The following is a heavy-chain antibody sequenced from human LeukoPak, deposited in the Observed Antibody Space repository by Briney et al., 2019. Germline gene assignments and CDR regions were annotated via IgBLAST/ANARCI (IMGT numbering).Heavy chain of an antibody. CDR3: ARPSRIGYSNGLVLQH. J-gene: IGHJ1*01. CDR2: ISGSGGST. D-gene: IGHD4-11*01. V-gene: IGHV3-23*01. Sequence: PGGSLRLSCAASGFTFSSYAMSWVRQAPGKGLEWVSAISGSGGSTFYADSVKGRFNISRDNSKNTLYLQMNSLRAEDTAVYYCARPSRIGYSNGLVLQHWGQGTLVTVSS. CDR1: GFTFSSYA.